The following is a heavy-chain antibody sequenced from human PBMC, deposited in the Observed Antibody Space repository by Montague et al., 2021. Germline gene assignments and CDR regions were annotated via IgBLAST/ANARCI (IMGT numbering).Heavy chain of an antibody. CDR1: GFTFSTYN. J-gene: IGHJ5*02. CDR2: LLYDGNNE. CDR3: ARWRVYYDSSGYAA. D-gene: IGHD3-22*01. V-gene: IGHV3-30-3*01. Sequence: SLRLSCAASGFTFSTYNIHWVRQAPGKGLEWVAALLYDGNNEYHADSVRGRFTVSRDNSKNTLYLQTSSLRADDTAVYYCARWRVYYDSSGYAAWGQGTLVTVSS.